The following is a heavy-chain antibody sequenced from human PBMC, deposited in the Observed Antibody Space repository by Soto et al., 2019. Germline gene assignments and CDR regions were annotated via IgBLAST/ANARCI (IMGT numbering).Heavy chain of an antibody. D-gene: IGHD6-13*01. J-gene: IGHJ4*02. CDR2: ISYDGSNK. Sequence: QVQLVESGGGVVQPGRSLRLSCAASGFTFSSYGMHWVRQAPGKGLEWVAVISYDGSNKYYADSVKGRFTISRDNSKNTLYLQMNSLRAEDTAVYYCAKGLKIAADGTMGYWGQGTLVTVSS. V-gene: IGHV3-30*18. CDR3: AKGLKIAADGTMGY. CDR1: GFTFSSYG.